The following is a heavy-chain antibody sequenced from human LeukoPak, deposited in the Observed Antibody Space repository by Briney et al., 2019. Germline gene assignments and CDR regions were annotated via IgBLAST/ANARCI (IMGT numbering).Heavy chain of an antibody. Sequence: PSETLSLTCTVSGDSISHYYWSWIRQPPGKGLEWIGYIFYSGSTNYNPSLKSRVIISVDTSRNQFSLKLNSLTAADTAVYYCARGSSAPRWFPFDCWGQGTLVTVSS. D-gene: IGHD4-23*01. J-gene: IGHJ4*02. CDR1: GDSISHYY. CDR3: ARGSSAPRWFPFDC. CDR2: IFYSGST. V-gene: IGHV4-59*01.